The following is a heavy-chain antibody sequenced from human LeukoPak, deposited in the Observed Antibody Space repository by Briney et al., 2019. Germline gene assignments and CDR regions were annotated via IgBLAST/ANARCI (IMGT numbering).Heavy chain of an antibody. V-gene: IGHV4-30-4*02. CDR2: IYYSGST. Sequence: PSENLSLTCTVPGADISSGDYYLSWIRLPPGKALAWLGSIYYSGSTFHYNPSLKSRVAISIDTSKNQFSLSLSSVTAADTAVYYCASTNCSRSSCFGANWFDPWGQGTLVTVSS. J-gene: IGHJ5*02. CDR1: GADISSGDYY. CDR3: ASTNCSRSSCFGANWFDP. D-gene: IGHD2-2*01.